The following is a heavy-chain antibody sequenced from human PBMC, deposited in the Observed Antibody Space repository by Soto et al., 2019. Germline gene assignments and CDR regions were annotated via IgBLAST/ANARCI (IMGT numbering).Heavy chain of an antibody. V-gene: IGHV3-11*01. Sequence: VQLVESGGGLVEPGVSLRLSCEASGFPFSDHYMNGIRQAPGKGLEWISYITFSGVTVYYAASVKGRFTISRDNAKNSLYLQMSRLTAEDTAMYYCVRDPSTRHGFDIWGQGTMVIVSS. J-gene: IGHJ3*02. D-gene: IGHD2-2*01. CDR3: VRDPSTRHGFDI. CDR2: ITFSGVTV. CDR1: GFPFSDHY.